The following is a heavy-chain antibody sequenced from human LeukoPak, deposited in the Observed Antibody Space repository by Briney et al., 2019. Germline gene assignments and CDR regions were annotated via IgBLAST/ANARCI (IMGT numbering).Heavy chain of an antibody. CDR2: IYYSGST. J-gene: IGHJ4*02. Sequence: SETLSLTCCVSGGSISSSNYYWGWIRQPPGKGLEWIGSIYYSGSTNYNPSLKSRVTISVDTSKNQFSLKLSSVTAADTAVYYCARGWSGYYPDWGQGTLVTVSS. CDR1: GGSISSSNYY. D-gene: IGHD3-3*01. V-gene: IGHV4-39*07. CDR3: ARGWSGYYPD.